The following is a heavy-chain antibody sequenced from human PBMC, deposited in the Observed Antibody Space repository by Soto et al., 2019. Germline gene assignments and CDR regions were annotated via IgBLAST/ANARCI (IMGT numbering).Heavy chain of an antibody. CDR3: AKGSAAADSGSYYY. Sequence: GGSLRLSCAASGFTFSSYAMSLVRQAPGKGLEWVSAISGSCGSTYYADSVKGRLTISRDNSKNTLYLQMNSLRAEDTAVYYCAKGSAAADSGSYYYWGQRTLVNVSS. CDR2: ISGSCGST. V-gene: IGHV3-23*01. J-gene: IGHJ4*02. D-gene: IGHD1-26*01. CDR1: GFTFSSYA.